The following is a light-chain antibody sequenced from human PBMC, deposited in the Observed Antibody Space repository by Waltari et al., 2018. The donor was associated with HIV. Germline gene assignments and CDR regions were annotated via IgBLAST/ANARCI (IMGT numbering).Light chain of an antibody. CDR3: QSYDGTTVV. V-gene: IGLV6-57*01. J-gene: IGLJ2*01. Sequence: NFILTQSHSVSESPGKTVTISCTRSSGGIGSTYIQWYQQRPGRSPDTVIYEDSQRPSGVLNRFSGSVDSSSNSVSLTISGLKTEDEADYFCQSYDGTTVVFGGGTRLTVL. CDR2: EDS. CDR1: SGGIGSTY.